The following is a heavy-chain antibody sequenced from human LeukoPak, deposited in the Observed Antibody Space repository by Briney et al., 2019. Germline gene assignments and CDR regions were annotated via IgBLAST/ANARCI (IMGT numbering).Heavy chain of an antibody. J-gene: IGHJ5*02. CDR3: ARVRGYDILTGYYSLPPFDP. D-gene: IGHD3-9*01. CDR2: IYYSGST. V-gene: IGHV4-39*07. Sequence: SETLSLTCTVSGGSISSSSYYWGWIRQPPGKGLEWIGSIYYSGSTYYNPSLKNRVTISVDTSKNQFSLKLSSVTAADTAVYYCARVRGYDILTGYYSLPPFDPWGQGTLVTVSS. CDR1: GGSISSSSYY.